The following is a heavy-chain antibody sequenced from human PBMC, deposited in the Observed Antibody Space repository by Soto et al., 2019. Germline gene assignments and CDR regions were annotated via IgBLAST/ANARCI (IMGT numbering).Heavy chain of an antibody. V-gene: IGHV1-18*01. J-gene: IGHJ6*02. D-gene: IGHD3-10*01. Sequence: ASVKVSCKASGYTFTSYGISWVRQAPGQGLEWMGWISAYNGNTNYAQKLQGRVTMTTDTSTSTAYMELRSLRSDDTALYYCARGGQGIYYYHYGMDVWGQGTTVTVSS. CDR1: GYTFTSYG. CDR2: ISAYNGNT. CDR3: ARGGQGIYYYHYGMDV.